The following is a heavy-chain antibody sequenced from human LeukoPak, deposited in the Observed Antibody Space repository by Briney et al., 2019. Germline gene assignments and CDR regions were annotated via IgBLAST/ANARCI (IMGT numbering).Heavy chain of an antibody. D-gene: IGHD6-13*01. V-gene: IGHV4-59*08. CDR2: IYYSGST. CDR1: GGSISSYY. Sequence: SETLFLTCTVSGGSISSYYWSWIRQPPGKGLEWIGYIYYSGSTNYNPSLKSRVTISVDTSKNQFSLKLSSVTAADTAVYYCARHSSSWYWWFDPWGQGTLVTVSS. CDR3: ARHSSSWYWWFDP. J-gene: IGHJ5*02.